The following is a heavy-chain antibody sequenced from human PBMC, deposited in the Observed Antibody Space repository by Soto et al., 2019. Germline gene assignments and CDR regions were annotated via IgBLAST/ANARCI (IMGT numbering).Heavy chain of an antibody. V-gene: IGHV1-18*01. CDR3: AMVDVYVTPSPQDV. Sequence: ASVKVSCKASGYSFTRYGIAWARQAPGQGLEWMGWINTYNGNTNYAQNLQGRVTLTTDTSTSTAYMELTSLRSNDTAIYYCAMVDVYVTPSPQDVWGQGTTVTSP. CDR1: GYSFTRYG. D-gene: IGHD3-16*01. J-gene: IGHJ6*02. CDR2: INTYNGNT.